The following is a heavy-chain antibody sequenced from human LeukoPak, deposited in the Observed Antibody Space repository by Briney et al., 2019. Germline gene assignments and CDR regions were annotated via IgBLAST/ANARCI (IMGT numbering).Heavy chain of an antibody. CDR2: IYYSGST. V-gene: IGHV4-59*08. Sequence: SETLSLTCTVPGGSISSYYWSWIRQPPGKGLEWIGYIYYSGSTNYNPSLKSRVTISVDTSKNQFSLKLSSVTAADTAVYYCARHGIYYDILTGYYPTYYFDYWGQGTLVTVSS. D-gene: IGHD3-9*01. CDR3: ARHGIYYDILTGYYPTYYFDY. J-gene: IGHJ4*02. CDR1: GGSISSYY.